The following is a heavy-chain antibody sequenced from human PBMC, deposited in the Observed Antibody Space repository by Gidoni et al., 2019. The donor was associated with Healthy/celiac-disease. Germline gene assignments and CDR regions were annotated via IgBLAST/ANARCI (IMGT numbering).Heavy chain of an antibody. CDR3: ARERGGVCSGGSCRLYYYYYYMDV. CDR1: GGTFSSYA. V-gene: IGHV1-69*01. J-gene: IGHJ6*03. D-gene: IGHD2-15*01. Sequence: QVQLVQSGAEVQKPGSSVKVSCKASGGTFSSYAIRWVRPAPGQGLGWMGGIIPIFGTANYAQKFQGRVTITADESTSTAYMELSSLRSEDTAVYYCARERGGVCSGGSCRLYYYYYYMDVWGKGTTVTVSS. CDR2: IIPIFGTA.